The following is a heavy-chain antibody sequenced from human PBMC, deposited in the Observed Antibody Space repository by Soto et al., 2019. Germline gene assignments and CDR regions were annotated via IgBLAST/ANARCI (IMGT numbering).Heavy chain of an antibody. CDR2: ISSSSSTI. J-gene: IGHJ6*03. D-gene: IGHD4-17*01. CDR1: GFTFSSYS. Sequence: GGSLRLSCAASGFTFSSYSMNWVRQAPGKGLEWVSYISSSSSTIYYADSVKGRFTISRDNAKNSLYLQMNSLRAEDTAVYYCARRPRTLTTGYYYYMDVWGKGTTVTV. V-gene: IGHV3-48*01. CDR3: ARRPRTLTTGYYYYMDV.